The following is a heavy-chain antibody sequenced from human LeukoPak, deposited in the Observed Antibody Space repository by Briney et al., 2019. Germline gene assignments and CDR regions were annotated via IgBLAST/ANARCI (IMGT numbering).Heavy chain of an antibody. Sequence: SETLSLTCTVSGYSISSGYYWGWIRQPPGKGLEWIGSIYYSGSTYYNPSLKSRVTISVDRSKNQFSLKLSSVTAADTAVYYCARVTLYDSSGYSPRFDYWGQGTLVTVSS. CDR2: IYYSGST. D-gene: IGHD3-22*01. J-gene: IGHJ4*02. CDR1: GYSISSGYY. CDR3: ARVTLYDSSGYSPRFDY. V-gene: IGHV4-38-2*02.